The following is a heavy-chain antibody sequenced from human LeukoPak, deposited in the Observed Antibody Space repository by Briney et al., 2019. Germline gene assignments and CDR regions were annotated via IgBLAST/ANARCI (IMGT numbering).Heavy chain of an antibody. V-gene: IGHV3-20*04. D-gene: IGHD6-13*01. J-gene: IGHJ4*02. CDR1: GFTFNDNG. CDR2: INWNGGST. Sequence: GGSLRLSCAASGFTFNDNGMSWVRQAPGKGLEWVSGINWNGGSTGYADSVEGRFTISRDNAKNSLYLQMNSLRAEDTALYYCARDPITDSSSWYSTSSYYYFDYWGQGTLVTVSS. CDR3: ARDPITDSSSWYSTSSYYYFDY.